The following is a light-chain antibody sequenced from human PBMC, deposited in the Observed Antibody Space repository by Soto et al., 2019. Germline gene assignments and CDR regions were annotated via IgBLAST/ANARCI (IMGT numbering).Light chain of an antibody. V-gene: IGKV2-28*01. CDR2: FGS. CDR3: MESQQRPPS. CDR1: QSLLQSNGHNY. J-gene: IGKJ1*01. Sequence: DIVMTQSPLSLPVTPGEPASISCSSSQSLLQSNGHNYLDWYLQKPGQSPQLLIYFGSYRASGVPDRSSGSETGTERTLKTRRVEAEEVGVFYCMESQQRPPSFGQGTKVEI.